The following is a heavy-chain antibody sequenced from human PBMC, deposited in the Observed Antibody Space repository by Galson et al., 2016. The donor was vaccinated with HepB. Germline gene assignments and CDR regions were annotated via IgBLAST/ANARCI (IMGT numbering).Heavy chain of an antibody. CDR3: ARGVQPYYPYGMDV. Sequence: SETLSLTCNVSGAAASSSYWSWIRQAPGKGLEWVGYIYMSESTKYNPSLKSRVTISVDKSTNQLSLRLTSVTASDTAVYFCARGVQPYYPYGMDVWGKGTTVIVSS. D-gene: IGHD3-10*01. CDR1: GAAASSSY. CDR2: IYMSEST. J-gene: IGHJ6*04. V-gene: IGHV4-59*02.